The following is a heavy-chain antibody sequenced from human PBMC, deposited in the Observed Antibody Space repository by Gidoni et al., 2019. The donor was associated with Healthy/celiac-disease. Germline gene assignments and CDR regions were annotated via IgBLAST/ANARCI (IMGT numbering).Heavy chain of an antibody. J-gene: IGHJ4*02. CDR2: IWYDGSNK. D-gene: IGHD3-22*01. V-gene: IGHV3-33*01. Sequence: QVQLVESGGGVVQPGRSLRLSCAASGFTFSSYGMHWVRQAPGKGLEWVAVIWYDGSNKYYADSVKGRFTISRDNSKNTLYLQMNSLRAEDTAVYYCARGALWYYEPGDQFDYWGQGTLVTVSS. CDR1: GFTFSSYG. CDR3: ARGALWYYEPGDQFDY.